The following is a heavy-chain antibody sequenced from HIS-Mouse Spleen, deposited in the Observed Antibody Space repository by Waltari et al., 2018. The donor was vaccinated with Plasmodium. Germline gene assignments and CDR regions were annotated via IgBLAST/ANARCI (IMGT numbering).Heavy chain of an antibody. J-gene: IGHJ2*01. CDR1: GFTFSSYW. CDR3: ASSWYWYFDL. V-gene: IGHV3-7*01. Sequence: EVQLVESGGGLVQPGGSLRLSCAASGFTFSSYWMGWVRQAPGKGLGWVANIKQDGSEKYYVDSVKGRFTISRDNAKNSLYLQMNSLRAEDMAVYYCASSWYWYFDLWGRGTLVTVSS. CDR2: IKQDGSEK. D-gene: IGHD6-13*01.